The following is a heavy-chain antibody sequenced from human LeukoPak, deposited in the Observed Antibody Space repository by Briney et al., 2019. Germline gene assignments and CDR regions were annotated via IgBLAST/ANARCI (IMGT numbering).Heavy chain of an antibody. J-gene: IGHJ3*02. CDR3: ARALDSSGYFDAFDI. CDR1: GGSISSYY. Sequence: PSETLSLTCTVSGGSISSYYWSWLRQPAGQGLEWIGRIYTSGSTNYNPSRKSRVTMSVYTSKNQFSLKLSSVTAADTAVYYCARALDSSGYFDAFDIWGQGTMVTVSS. D-gene: IGHD3-22*01. CDR2: IYTSGST. V-gene: IGHV4-4*07.